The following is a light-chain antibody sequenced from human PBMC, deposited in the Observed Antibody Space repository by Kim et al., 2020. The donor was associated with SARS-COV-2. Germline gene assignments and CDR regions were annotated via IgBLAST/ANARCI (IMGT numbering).Light chain of an antibody. CDR3: AAWDDSLSGWV. V-gene: IGLV1-47*02. CDR2: SNK. J-gene: IGLJ3*02. Sequence: GQRVTIACPGSSTNIGSNYVYWYQQRPGTAPKLLIYSNKQRPSGVPDRFSGSKSGTSASLAISGLRSEDEADYYCAAWDDSLSGWVFGGGTQLTVL. CDR1: STNIGSNY.